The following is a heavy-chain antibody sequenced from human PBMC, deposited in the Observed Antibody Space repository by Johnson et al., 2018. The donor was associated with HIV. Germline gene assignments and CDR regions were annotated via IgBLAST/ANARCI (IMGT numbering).Heavy chain of an antibody. CDR2: ISYDGSNK. D-gene: IGHD4-23*01. J-gene: IGHJ3*02. CDR1: GLTFNSYA. Sequence: QVHLVESGGGVVQPGGSLRLSCAASGLTFNSYAMHWVRQAPGKGLEWVAVISYDGSNKYYADSVKGRFTISRDNSKNTLSLQMNSLRVEDTAMYYCAKARSLLDYGGFDAFDIWGQGTLVIVSS. V-gene: IGHV3-30*04. CDR3: AKARSLLDYGGFDAFDI.